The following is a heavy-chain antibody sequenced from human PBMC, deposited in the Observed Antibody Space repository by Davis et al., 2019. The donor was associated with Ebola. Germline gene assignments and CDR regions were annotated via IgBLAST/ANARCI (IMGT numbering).Heavy chain of an antibody. J-gene: IGHJ6*02. CDR2: INPSGGST. D-gene: IGHD6-19*01. CDR1: GYTFTSYY. CDR3: ARDCCEQWLVGGRFAYYYGMDV. V-gene: IGHV1-46*01. Sequence: ASVKVSCKASGYTFTSYYMHWVRQAPGQGLEWMGIINPSGGSTSYAQKFQGRVTMTRDTSTSTVYMELRSLRSDDTAVYYCARDCCEQWLVGGRFAYYYGMDVWGQGTTVTVSS.